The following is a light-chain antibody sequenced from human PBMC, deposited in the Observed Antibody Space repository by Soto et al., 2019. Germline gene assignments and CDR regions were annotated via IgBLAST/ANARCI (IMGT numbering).Light chain of an antibody. CDR3: SSYTSSSTYV. CDR1: SSDVGGYNY. J-gene: IGLJ1*01. CDR2: EVS. Sequence: QSALTQPASVSGSPGQSITISCTGTSSDVGGYNYVSWYQQHPGKAPKLTIYEVSNRPSGVSNRFSGSKSGNTASLTISRLQAEDEADYYCSSYTSSSTYVFGTGTKLTVL. V-gene: IGLV2-14*01.